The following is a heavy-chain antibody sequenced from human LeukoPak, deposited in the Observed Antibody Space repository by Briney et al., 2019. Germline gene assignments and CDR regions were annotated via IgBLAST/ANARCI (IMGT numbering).Heavy chain of an antibody. CDR2: IYYSGST. D-gene: IGHD3-10*01. CDR3: ARVPTAMVRGVIYFDY. V-gene: IGHV4-59*01. Sequence: PSETLSLTCTVSGGSISSYYWSWIRQPPGKGLEWIGYIYYSGSTNYNPSLKSRVTISVDTSKNQFSLKLSSVTAADTAVYYRARVPTAMVRGVIYFDYWGQGTLVTVSS. J-gene: IGHJ4*02. CDR1: GGSISSYY.